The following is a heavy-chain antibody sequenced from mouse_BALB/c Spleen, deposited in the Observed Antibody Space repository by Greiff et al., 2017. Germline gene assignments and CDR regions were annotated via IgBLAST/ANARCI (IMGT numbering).Heavy chain of an antibody. V-gene: IGHV5-9-4*01. CDR2: ISSGGSYT. Sequence: EVNVVESGGGLVKPGGSLKLSCAASGFTFSSYAMSWVRQSPEKRLEWVAEISSGGSYTYYPDTVTGRFTISRDNAKNTLYLEMSSLRSEDTAMYYCARDYYFDYWGQGTTLTVSS. CDR1: GFTFSSYA. CDR3: ARDYYFDY. J-gene: IGHJ2*01.